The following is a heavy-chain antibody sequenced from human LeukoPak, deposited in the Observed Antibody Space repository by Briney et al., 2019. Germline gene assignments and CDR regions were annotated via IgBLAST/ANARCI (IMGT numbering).Heavy chain of an antibody. CDR1: GGSISSYY. V-gene: IGHV4-59*01. D-gene: IGHD3-22*01. Sequence: ASETLSLTCTVSGGSISSYYWSWIRQPPGKGLEWIGYIYYSGSTNYNPSLKSRVTISVDTSKNQFSLKLSSVTAADTAVYYCARAIHYYDSSGYYSRYYYYYMDVRGKGTTVTISS. CDR3: ARAIHYYDSSGYYSRYYYYYMDV. J-gene: IGHJ6*03. CDR2: IYYSGST.